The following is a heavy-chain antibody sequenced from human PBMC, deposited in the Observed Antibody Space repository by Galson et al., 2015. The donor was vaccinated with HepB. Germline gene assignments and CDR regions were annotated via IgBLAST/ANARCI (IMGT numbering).Heavy chain of an antibody. CDR3: ATDFWSGYLRLYYYYGMDV. CDR1: GFTFSPYA. V-gene: IGHV3-30*04. D-gene: IGHD3-3*01. J-gene: IGHJ6*02. CDR2: ISYDGSNQ. Sequence: SLRLSCAASGFTFSPYAMHWVRQAPGKGLEWVAVISYDGSNQYYADSVKGRFTISRDNSKNTLYLQMNSLRTEDTAVYYCATDFWSGYLRLYYYYGMDVWGQGTTVTVSS.